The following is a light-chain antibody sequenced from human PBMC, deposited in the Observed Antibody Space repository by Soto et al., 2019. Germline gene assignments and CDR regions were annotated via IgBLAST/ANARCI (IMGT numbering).Light chain of an antibody. CDR1: QSISSW. V-gene: IGKV1-5*01. CDR2: DAS. CDR3: QQVNSYPIT. J-gene: IGKJ5*01. Sequence: DIQMTQSPSTMSASVGDRVTITCRASQSISSWLAWYQQKPGKAPKLLIYDASSLESGVPSRFSGSGSGTEVTLAISSLKQDDFATYYCQQVNSYPITFGQGTRLEIK.